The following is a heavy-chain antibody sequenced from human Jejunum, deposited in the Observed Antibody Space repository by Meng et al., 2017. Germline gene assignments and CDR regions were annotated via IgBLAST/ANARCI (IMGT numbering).Heavy chain of an antibody. CDR1: GGSIESNNW. CDR2: VYHSGST. CDR3: ARADYVRYFDL. Sequence: QVQQQESGPGRGKPSVTPSLTCAVSGGSIESNNWWTGIRQPPGQGLEWIGEVYHSGSTHYNPSLQSRVTISIDNSKNRFSLSLNSVTAADTAIYYCARADYVRYFDLWGRGTLVTVSS. V-gene: IGHV4-4*02. J-gene: IGHJ2*01. D-gene: IGHD3-10*02.